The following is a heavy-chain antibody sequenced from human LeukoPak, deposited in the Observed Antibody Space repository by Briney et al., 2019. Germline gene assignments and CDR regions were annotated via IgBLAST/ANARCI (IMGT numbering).Heavy chain of an antibody. J-gene: IGHJ4*02. CDR3: ARGTYQTGTTSFDY. D-gene: IGHD1-7*01. CDR2: INHSGST. Sequence: PSETLSLTCSVSGGSISGYYWSWIRQPPGKGLEWIGEINHSGSTNYNPSLKSRVTISVDTSKNQFSLKLSSVTAADTAVYYCARGTYQTGTTSFDYWGQGTLVTVSS. V-gene: IGHV4-34*01. CDR1: GGSISGYY.